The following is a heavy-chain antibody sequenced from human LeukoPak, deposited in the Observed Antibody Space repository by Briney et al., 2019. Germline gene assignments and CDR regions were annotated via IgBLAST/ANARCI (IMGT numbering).Heavy chain of an antibody. D-gene: IGHD5-24*01. CDR3: ARGDGYNFFDS. Sequence: GGSLRLSCAASGFTVSRYYMSWVRQAPGKGLEWVSVFYIDGNTYYADSVRGRFTISRDNSKNTIYLQMNSLRAEDMAVYYCARGDGYNFFDSWGQGTLVTVSS. V-gene: IGHV3-66*01. CDR1: GFTVSRYY. CDR2: FYIDGNT. J-gene: IGHJ4*02.